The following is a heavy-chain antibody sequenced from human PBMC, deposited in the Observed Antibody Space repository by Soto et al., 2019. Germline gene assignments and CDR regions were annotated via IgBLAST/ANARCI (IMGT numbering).Heavy chain of an antibody. V-gene: IGHV4-30-4*01. J-gene: IGHJ4*02. CDR1: GGSISSGDYY. CDR3: ARAPHYCSGGSCFDY. D-gene: IGHD2-15*01. Sequence: SETLSLTCTVSGGSISSGDYYWSWIRQPPGKGLEWIGYIYYSGSTYYNPSLKSRVTISVDTSKNQFSLKLSSVTAADTAVYYCARAPHYCSGGSCFDYWGRGTLVTVSS. CDR2: IYYSGST.